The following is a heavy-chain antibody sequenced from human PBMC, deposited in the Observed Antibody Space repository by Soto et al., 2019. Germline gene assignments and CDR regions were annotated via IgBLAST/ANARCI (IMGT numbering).Heavy chain of an antibody. D-gene: IGHD5-12*01. J-gene: IGHJ4*02. V-gene: IGHV4-34*01. CDR2: INHSGST. CDR1: GGSFSGYY. CDR3: ARGLRRRRGYSGYDYFDY. Sequence: SSETLSLTCAVYGGSFSGYYWTWIRQPPGTGLEWIGEINHSGSTNYNPSLKSRVTISVDTSKNQFSLKLTSVTAADTAVYYCARGLRRRRGYSGYDYFDYWGQGTLVTVSS.